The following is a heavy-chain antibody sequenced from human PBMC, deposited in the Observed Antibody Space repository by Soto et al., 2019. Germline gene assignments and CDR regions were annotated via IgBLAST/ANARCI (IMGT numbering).Heavy chain of an antibody. CDR2: INKDATT. V-gene: IGHV3-74*01. CDR1: GFSLSRAW. D-gene: IGHD3-3*01. Sequence: EVQLAESGGGFVEPGGSLRLSCVVSGFSLSRAWMDWVRQVPGKGLAWVSRINKDATTTYADSVKGRFTISRDTAKNTLYLQMNSLRAEDTALYYCAREDFWSFAWGQGTLVTVSS. CDR3: AREDFWSFA. J-gene: IGHJ5*02.